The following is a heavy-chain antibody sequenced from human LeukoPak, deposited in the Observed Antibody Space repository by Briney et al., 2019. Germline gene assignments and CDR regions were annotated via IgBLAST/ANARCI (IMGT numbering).Heavy chain of an antibody. D-gene: IGHD2-15*01. Sequence: PSETLSLTCTVSGGSISSSGYYWGWIRQPPGKGLEWIGSIYYGGSTYYNPSLKSRVTISVDTSKNQFSLKLSSVTAADTAMYYCARKYCSGGDCCSNYWGQGTLVTVS. J-gene: IGHJ4*02. CDR3: ARKYCSGGDCCSNY. CDR2: IYYGGST. CDR1: GGSISSSGYY. V-gene: IGHV4-39*01.